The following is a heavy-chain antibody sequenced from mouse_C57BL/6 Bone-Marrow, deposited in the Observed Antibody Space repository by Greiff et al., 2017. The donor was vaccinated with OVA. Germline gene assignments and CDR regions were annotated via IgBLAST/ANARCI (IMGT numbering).Heavy chain of an antibody. V-gene: IGHV1-19*01. CDR1: GYTFTDYY. J-gene: IGHJ1*03. CDR2: INPYNGGT. CDR3: ARADWYFGG. Sequence: EVQLQQSGPVLVKPGASVKMSCKASGYTFTDYYMNWVKQSHGKSLEWIGVINPYNGGTSYNQKFKGKSTLTVDKSTSTAYMELNRLTSEDSAVYYSARADWYFGGWGTATTVTVSS.